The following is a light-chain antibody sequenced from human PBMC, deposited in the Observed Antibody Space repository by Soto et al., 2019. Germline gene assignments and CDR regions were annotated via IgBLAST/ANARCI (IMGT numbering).Light chain of an antibody. CDR3: QQYGSSPS. J-gene: IGKJ4*01. CDR1: QSVSNN. Sequence: EIVMTQSPATLSVSPGERATLSCRASQSVSNNLAWYQQKRGQAPRLLIYGASTRATGIPARFSGSGSGTEFTLTISRLEPEDFTVYYCQQYGSSPSFGGGTKVDIK. CDR2: GAS. V-gene: IGKV3-15*01.